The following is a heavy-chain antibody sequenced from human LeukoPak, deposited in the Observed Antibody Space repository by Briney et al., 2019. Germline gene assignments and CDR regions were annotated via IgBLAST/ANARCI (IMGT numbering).Heavy chain of an antibody. D-gene: IGHD6-19*01. Sequence: PGGSLRLSCAASGFTFDDYAMHWVRQAPGKGLEWVSLISWDGGSTYYADSVKGRFTISRDNAKNSLYLQMNSLRAEDTAVYYCARGTVAVAGGDYWGQGTLVTVSS. CDR2: ISWDGGST. CDR3: ARGTVAVAGGDY. CDR1: GFTFDDYA. V-gene: IGHV3-43D*03. J-gene: IGHJ4*02.